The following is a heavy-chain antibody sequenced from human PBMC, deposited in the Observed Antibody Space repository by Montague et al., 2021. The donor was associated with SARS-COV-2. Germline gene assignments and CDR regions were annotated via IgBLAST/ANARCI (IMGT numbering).Heavy chain of an antibody. CDR2: MYFSGNS. CDR3: VSMSLTGYFEF. D-gene: IGHD3-9*01. J-gene: IGHJ4*02. Sequence: SETLSLTCTVSGYSMRSGGYYWSWIRQPPGKGLEWIAYMYFSGNSNYNPYLRSRLLISVDTSKNQRSLKLTSVTAADTAVYYCVSMSLTGYFEFWGQGTLVPVSS. CDR1: GYSMRSGGYY. V-gene: IGHV4-61*08.